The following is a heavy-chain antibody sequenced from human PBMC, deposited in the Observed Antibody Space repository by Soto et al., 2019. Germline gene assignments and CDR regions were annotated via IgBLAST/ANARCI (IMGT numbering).Heavy chain of an antibody. V-gene: IGHV3-11*01. CDR2: ISSSGSTI. J-gene: IGHJ6*02. CDR3: ARDLTHQYYYYGMDV. CDR1: GFTFSDYY. Sequence: GGSLRLSCAASGFTFSDYYMSWIRQAPGKGLEWVSYISSSGSTIYYADSVKGRFTISRDNAKNSLYLQMNSLRAEDTAVYYCARDLTHQYYYYGMDVWGQGTTVTVSS.